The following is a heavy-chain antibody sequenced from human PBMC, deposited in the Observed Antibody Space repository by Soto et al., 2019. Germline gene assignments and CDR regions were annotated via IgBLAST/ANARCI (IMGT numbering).Heavy chain of an antibody. CDR2: IYTSGST. J-gene: IGHJ5*02. D-gene: IGHD7-27*01. Sequence: PEPLSLTCTVSGGSISSYYWSWIRQPAGKVLEWIGRIYTSGSTNYKPSLKSRVTMSVDTSKNQFSLKLSSVTAAETAVYYCARDLTARWFDPWGQGTLVTVSS. V-gene: IGHV4-4*07. CDR1: GGSISSYY. CDR3: ARDLTARWFDP.